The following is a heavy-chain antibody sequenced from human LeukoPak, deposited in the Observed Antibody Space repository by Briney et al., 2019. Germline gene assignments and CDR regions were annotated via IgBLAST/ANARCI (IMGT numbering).Heavy chain of an antibody. J-gene: IGHJ3*02. D-gene: IGHD2-2*01. V-gene: IGHV3-21*01. CDR1: GFTFSSYS. Sequence: PGGSLRLSCAASGFTFSSYSMNWVRQAPGKGLEWVSSISSSSSYIHYADSVKGRFTISRDNAKNSLYLQMNSLRAEDTAVYYCARAREWCSSTSCYDDAFDIWGQGTMVTVSS. CDR3: ARAREWCSSTSCYDDAFDI. CDR2: ISSSSSYI.